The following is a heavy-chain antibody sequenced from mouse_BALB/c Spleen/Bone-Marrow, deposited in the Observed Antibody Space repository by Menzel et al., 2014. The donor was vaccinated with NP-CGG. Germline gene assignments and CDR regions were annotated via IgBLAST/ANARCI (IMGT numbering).Heavy chain of an antibody. V-gene: IGHV1-7*01. J-gene: IGHJ2*01. CDR3: ARIYYYGRDY. Sequence: VQLRQSGAERAKPGASVKMSCKASGYTFTNYWMHWVKQRPGQGLEWIGYINPSTGYTEYNQKFKDKATLTADKSSSTAYMQLSSLTSEDSAVYYCARIYYYGRDYWGQGTTLTVSS. CDR1: GYTFTNYW. CDR2: INPSTGYT. D-gene: IGHD1-1*01.